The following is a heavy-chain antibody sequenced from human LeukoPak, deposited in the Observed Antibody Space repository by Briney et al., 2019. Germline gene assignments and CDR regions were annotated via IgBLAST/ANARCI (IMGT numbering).Heavy chain of an antibody. V-gene: IGHV4-34*01. Sequence: SETLSLTCAVYGGSFSGYYWSWIRQPPGKELEWIGEINHSGSTNYNPSLKSRVTISVDTSKNQFSLKLSSVTAADTAVYYRARGGNWFDPWGQGTLVTVSS. CDR1: GGSFSGYY. CDR2: INHSGST. CDR3: ARGGNWFDP. J-gene: IGHJ5*02.